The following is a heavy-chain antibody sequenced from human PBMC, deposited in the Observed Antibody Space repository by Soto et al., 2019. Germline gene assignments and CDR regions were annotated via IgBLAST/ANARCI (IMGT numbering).Heavy chain of an antibody. CDR2: IKSKAGGGTA. CDR3: TPQGDYHERLDS. D-gene: IGHD3-22*01. J-gene: IGHJ4*02. CDR1: GFSFSAAW. V-gene: IGHV3-15*07. Sequence: EEHLVESGGGLVKPGGSLRLSCAASGFSFSAAWMKWVRQAPGKGLEWVGRIKSKAGGGTADYAAPVKGRFTILRDDSKTTLYLQMNSLKTEDTGVYYCTPQGDYHERLDSWGQGTLVTVSS.